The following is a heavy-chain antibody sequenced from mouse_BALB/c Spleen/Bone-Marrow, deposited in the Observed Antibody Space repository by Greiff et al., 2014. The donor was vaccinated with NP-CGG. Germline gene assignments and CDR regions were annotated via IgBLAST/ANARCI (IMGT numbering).Heavy chain of an antibody. CDR3: ARRGDYYGAMDY. V-gene: IGHV1S81*02. J-gene: IGHJ4*01. Sequence: VQLQQSGAELVKPGASVKLSCKASGYIFTNYWMHWVKQRPGQGLSWIGEINPTNGRSNYNEKFKSKATLTVDKSSSTAYMQLSNLTSEDSAVYYCARRGDYYGAMDYWGQGTSVTVSS. D-gene: IGHD1-1*01. CDR1: GYIFTNYW. CDR2: INPTNGRS.